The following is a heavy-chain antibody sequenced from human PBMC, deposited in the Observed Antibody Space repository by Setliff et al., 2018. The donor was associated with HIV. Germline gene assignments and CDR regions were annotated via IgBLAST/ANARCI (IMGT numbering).Heavy chain of an antibody. Sequence: PGGSLRLSCAASGFTFRSYGMTWVRQAPGKGLDWVAHIGSSNHGIHYTASVQARFTVPRDNAINLLFLQMNNLVVEDTAVYYGASFFGAYGYWGHGTQVTVSS. CDR1: GFTFRSYG. CDR3: ASFFGAYGY. V-gene: IGHV3-48*04. D-gene: IGHD3-10*01. J-gene: IGHJ4*01. CDR2: IGSSNHGI.